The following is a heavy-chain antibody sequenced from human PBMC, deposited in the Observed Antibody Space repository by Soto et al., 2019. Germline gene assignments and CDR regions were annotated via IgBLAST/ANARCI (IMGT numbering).Heavy chain of an antibody. J-gene: IGHJ5*02. Sequence: QVQLQQWGAGLLKPSETLSLTCAVYGGSFSGYYWSWIRQPPGQGLEWIGEINHSGSTNYNPSLKSRVTISVDTSKNQFALKLSSVTAADTAVYYCARRGRYSSSWLGRNWFDPWGQGTLVTVSS. V-gene: IGHV4-34*01. CDR3: ARRGRYSSSWLGRNWFDP. CDR1: GGSFSGYY. CDR2: INHSGST. D-gene: IGHD6-13*01.